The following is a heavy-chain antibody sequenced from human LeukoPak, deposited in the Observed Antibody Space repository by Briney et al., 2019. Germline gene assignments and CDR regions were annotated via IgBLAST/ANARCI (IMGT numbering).Heavy chain of an antibody. CDR2: ISSSSSYI. J-gene: IGHJ4*02. CDR1: GFTFSSYA. V-gene: IGHV3-21*01. Sequence: GGSLRLSCAASGFTFSSYAMSWVRQAPGKGLEWVSSISSSSSYIYYADSVKGRFTISRDNAKNSLYLQMNSLRAEDTAVYYCARRRSNSSSWYVDYWGQGTLVTVSS. D-gene: IGHD6-13*01. CDR3: ARRRSNSSSWYVDY.